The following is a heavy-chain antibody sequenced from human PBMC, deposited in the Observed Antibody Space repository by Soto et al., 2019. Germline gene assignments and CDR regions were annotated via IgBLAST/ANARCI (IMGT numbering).Heavy chain of an antibody. Sequence: ASVKVSCKASGGTFSRYGINWVRQAPGQGLEWMGWINPNSGGTKSAEKFQGRVTMTRDTSKDQFSLKLTSVTAADTAVYFCARERPYYGFDYWGQGALVTVSS. V-gene: IGHV1-2*02. J-gene: IGHJ4*02. CDR2: INPNSGGT. CDR1: GGTFSRYG. CDR3: ARERPYYGFDY. D-gene: IGHD3-10*01.